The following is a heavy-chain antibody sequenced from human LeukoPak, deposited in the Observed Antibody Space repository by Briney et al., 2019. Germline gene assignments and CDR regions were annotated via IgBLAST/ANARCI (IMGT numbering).Heavy chain of an antibody. D-gene: IGHD4-23*01. J-gene: IGHJ4*02. V-gene: IGHV4-30-2*01. CDR1: GGSISSGGYS. Sequence: SGTLSLTCAVSGGSISSGGYSWSWIRQPPGKGLEWIGYIYHSGSTYYNPSLKSRVTISVDRSKNQFSLKLSSVTAADTAVYYCARGGNSDFDYWGQGTLVTVSS. CDR2: IYHSGST. CDR3: ARGGNSDFDY.